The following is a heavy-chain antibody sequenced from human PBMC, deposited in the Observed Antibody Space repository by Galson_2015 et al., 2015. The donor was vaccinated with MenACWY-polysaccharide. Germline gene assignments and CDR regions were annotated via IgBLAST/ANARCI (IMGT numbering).Heavy chain of an antibody. CDR2: IRNDENYK. V-gene: IGHV3-33*08. J-gene: IGHJ4*02. D-gene: IGHD6-13*01. CDR1: GFTFSSFW. CDR3: ARNPSRLDIAATSH. Sequence: SLRLSCAASGFTFSSFWMHWVRQAPGKGLEWVALIRNDENYKYYIDAVKGRFTISRDNPKNTLYLQMNSLRPEDTAVYYCARNPSRLDIAATSHWGPGALVTVS.